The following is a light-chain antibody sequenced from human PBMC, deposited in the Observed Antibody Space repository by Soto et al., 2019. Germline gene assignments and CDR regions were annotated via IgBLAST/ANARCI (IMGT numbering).Light chain of an antibody. Sequence: DIQMTQSPSSLSASVGDRVTITCRASPSSSTDLNWYQQKPGKAPRLLIYAASTLQSGVPSRVSGSGSGTDFTLTISSLHPEEYATYDCQQSYTTPYTFAQGTKVEIK. V-gene: IGKV1-39*01. CDR1: PSSSTD. J-gene: IGKJ2*01. CDR3: QQSYTTPYT. CDR2: AAS.